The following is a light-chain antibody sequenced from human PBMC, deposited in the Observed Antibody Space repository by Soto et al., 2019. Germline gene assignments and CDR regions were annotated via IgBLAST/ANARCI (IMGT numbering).Light chain of an antibody. CDR3: QKYNSAPRT. J-gene: IGKJ1*01. CDR1: QGISNS. Sequence: DIQMTQSPSSLSASVGDRVTITCRASQGISNSLAWYQQKPGKVPKLLIDAASTLQSGVPSRFSGSGSGTDLTLTISSLQPEDVATSYCQKYNSAPRTFGQGTKVEIK. CDR2: AAS. V-gene: IGKV1-27*01.